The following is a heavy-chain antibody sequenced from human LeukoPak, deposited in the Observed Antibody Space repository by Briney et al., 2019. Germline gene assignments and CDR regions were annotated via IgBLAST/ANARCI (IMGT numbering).Heavy chain of an antibody. CDR1: GGSISSGDYS. CDR3: ARGPSSGGTSRLVQRDWFDP. V-gene: IGHV4-30-4*01. J-gene: IGHJ5*02. Sequence: SQTLSLTCTVSGGSISSGDYSWSWIRQPPGKGLEWIGYIYYSGSTYYNPSLKSRVTISVDTSKNQFSLKLSSVTAADTAVYYCARGPSSGGTSRLVQRDWFDPWGQGTLVTVSS. D-gene: IGHD2-15*01. CDR2: IYYSGST.